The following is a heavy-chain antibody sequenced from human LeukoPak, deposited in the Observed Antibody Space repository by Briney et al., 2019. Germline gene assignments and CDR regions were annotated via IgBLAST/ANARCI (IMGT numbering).Heavy chain of an antibody. J-gene: IGHJ4*02. CDR3: ARGHSSSWAFIDY. CDR2: ITYDGRIT. CDR1: GFMFSSFA. Sequence: GGSLRLSCTASGFMFSSFAIHWVRQAPGKGPEWGAVITYDGRITYYADSGKAGVTISRENSKNTLFLQMNSLRPEDTAVYYCARGHSSSWAFIDYWGQGTVVTVSS. V-gene: IGHV3-30*04. D-gene: IGHD6-13*01.